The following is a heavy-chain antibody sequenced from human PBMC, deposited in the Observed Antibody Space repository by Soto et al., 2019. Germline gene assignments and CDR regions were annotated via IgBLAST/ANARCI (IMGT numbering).Heavy chain of an antibody. CDR3: ARGGTRGSSFY. V-gene: IGHV4-61*08. D-gene: IGHD6-13*01. J-gene: IGHJ4*02. CDR1: GGSVSSGGYY. CDR2: LHDSGKT. Sequence: QVQLQESGPGLVKPSESLSLTRTVSGGSVSSGGYYWSWIRQTPGKGLEWIASLHDSGKTNYNPSLNSRVIISLDTSKNQFSLNLASVTAADTAVYYCARGGTRGSSFYWGQGTLVTVSS.